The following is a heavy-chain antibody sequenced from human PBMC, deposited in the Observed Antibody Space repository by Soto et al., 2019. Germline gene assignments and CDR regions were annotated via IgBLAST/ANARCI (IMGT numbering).Heavy chain of an antibody. Sequence: QVQLQESGPGLVKPSQTLSLTCTVSGGSISSGDYYWGWIRQPPGKGLEWIGYIYYSRSTYYIPSLKSRVTISVDTSKNQFSLKLSSVPAADTAVYYCARATVTTYLWFDPWGQGTLVTVSS. CDR2: IYYSRST. D-gene: IGHD4-17*01. V-gene: IGHV4-30-4*01. CDR1: GGSISSGDYY. J-gene: IGHJ5*02. CDR3: ARATVTTYLWFDP.